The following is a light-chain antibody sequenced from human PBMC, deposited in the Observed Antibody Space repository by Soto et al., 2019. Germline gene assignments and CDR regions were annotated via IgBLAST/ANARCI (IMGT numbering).Light chain of an antibody. CDR1: QTLLNSNGYNY. J-gene: IGKJ2*02. V-gene: IGKV2-28*01. CDR2: LGS. CDR3: MQALQSPRT. Sequence: DVVMTQSPLSLPVTAGEPASISCRSSQTLLNSNGYNYLDWYLQRPGQSPQLLIFLGSNRASCVPDRFSGSGSGTDFTLKISRVEAADVGVYYCMQALQSPRTFGQGTKLEIK.